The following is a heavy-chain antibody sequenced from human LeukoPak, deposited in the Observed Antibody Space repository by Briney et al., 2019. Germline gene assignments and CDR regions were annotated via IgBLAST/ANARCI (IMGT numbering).Heavy chain of an antibody. CDR1: GYTFTGYY. D-gene: IGHD1-26*01. J-gene: IGHJ4*02. V-gene: IGHV1-2*02. Sequence: ASVKVSCKASGYTFTGYYMHWVRQAPGQGLEWMGWINSNSGGTNCAQKFQGRVTMTRDTSISTAYMELSRLRSDDTAVYYCARPKRIVGATDQFDYWGQGTLVTVSS. CDR3: ARPKRIVGATDQFDY. CDR2: INSNSGGT.